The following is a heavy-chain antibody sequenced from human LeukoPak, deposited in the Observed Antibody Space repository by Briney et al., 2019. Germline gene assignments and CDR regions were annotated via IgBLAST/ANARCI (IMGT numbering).Heavy chain of an antibody. CDR1: GGSISSSSYY. Sequence: SETLSLTCTVSGGSISSSSYYWGWIRQPPGKGLEWIGSIYYSGSTNYNPSLKSRVTISVDTSKNQFSLKLSSVTAADTAVYYCARWDTAMVTFDYWGQGTLVTVSS. D-gene: IGHD5-18*01. CDR2: IYYSGST. J-gene: IGHJ4*02. V-gene: IGHV4-39*07. CDR3: ARWDTAMVTFDY.